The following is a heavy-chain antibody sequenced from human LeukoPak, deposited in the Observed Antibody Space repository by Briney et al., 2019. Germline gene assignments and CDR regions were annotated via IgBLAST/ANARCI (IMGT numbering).Heavy chain of an antibody. V-gene: IGHV4-59*01. Sequence: SETLSLTCTVSGGSISSYYWSWIRQPPGKGLEWIGYIYYSGSTNYNPSLKSRVTISVDTSKNQFSLKLSSVTAADTAVYYCARSAYYDFWSGYYTLSLMVYYYYMDVWGKGTTVTVSS. D-gene: IGHD3-3*01. CDR3: ARSAYYDFWSGYYTLSLMVYYYYMDV. CDR1: GGSISSYY. CDR2: IYYSGST. J-gene: IGHJ6*03.